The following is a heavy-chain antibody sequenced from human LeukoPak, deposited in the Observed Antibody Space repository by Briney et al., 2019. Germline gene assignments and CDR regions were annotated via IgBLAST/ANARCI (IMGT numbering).Heavy chain of an antibody. CDR1: GGSISSGSYY. J-gene: IGHJ6*03. Sequence: SETLSLTCPVSGGSISSGSYYWSWIRQPAGKGLEWIGRIYTSGSTNYNPSLKSRVTISVDTFKNQFSLKLSSVTAADTAVYYCARDSAYYYMDVWGKGTTVTISS. D-gene: IGHD2-21*01. V-gene: IGHV4-61*02. CDR2: IYTSGST. CDR3: ARDSAYYYMDV.